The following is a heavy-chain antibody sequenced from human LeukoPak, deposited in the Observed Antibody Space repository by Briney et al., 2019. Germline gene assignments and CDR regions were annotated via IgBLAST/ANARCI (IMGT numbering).Heavy chain of an antibody. D-gene: IGHD3-10*01. CDR3: TRGHLFRGSGSYFDY. CDR2: MYYSGST. J-gene: IGHJ4*02. Sequence: SETLSLTCTVSGGSFSSSSYYWGWIRQPPGKGLEWIGSMYYSGSTYYNASLRSRVTISVDTSKNQFSLKLSSVTAADTAGYYCTRGHLFRGSGSYFDYWGQATLVTVSS. V-gene: IGHV4-39*01. CDR1: GGSFSSSSYY.